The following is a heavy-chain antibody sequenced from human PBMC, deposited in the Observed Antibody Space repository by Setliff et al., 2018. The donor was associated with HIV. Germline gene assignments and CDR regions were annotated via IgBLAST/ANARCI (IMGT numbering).Heavy chain of an antibody. D-gene: IGHD7-27*01. Sequence: PSETLSLTCTVSGGSISSHYWSWIRQPPGKGLEWIGYIYYSGSTNYNPSLKSRVTISEDTSKNQFSRKLSSVTAADTAVYYWARLTRSHYFDYWGQGTLVTVSS. J-gene: IGHJ4*02. CDR2: IYYSGST. V-gene: IGHV4-59*11. CDR3: ARLTRSHYFDY. CDR1: GGSISSHY.